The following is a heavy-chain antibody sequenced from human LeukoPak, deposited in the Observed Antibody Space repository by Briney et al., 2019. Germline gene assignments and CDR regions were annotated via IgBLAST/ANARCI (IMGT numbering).Heavy chain of an antibody. CDR2: AYNSGST. J-gene: IGHJ5*02. D-gene: IGHD2/OR15-2a*01. CDR1: GYSMTSGHY. CDR3: ARNSSKGWFDT. Sequence: PSETLSLTCAVSGYSMTSGHYWGWIRQPPGKGLEWIGSAYNSGSTHYNPSLKSRVTTSVDTSKNQFSLKLTSVTAADTAVYFCARNSSKGWFDTWGQGTLVTVSS. V-gene: IGHV4-38-2*01.